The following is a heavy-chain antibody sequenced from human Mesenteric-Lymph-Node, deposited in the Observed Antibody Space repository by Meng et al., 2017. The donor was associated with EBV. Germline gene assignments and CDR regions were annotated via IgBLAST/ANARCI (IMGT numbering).Heavy chain of an antibody. CDR2: IYHLGSP. Sequence: LQCSCSALVKPSQPPARTCAISRGSVSSGGYSWSWILQPPGKGLDSIWYIYHLGSPNYNPSLKSRVTISVDRSKNQFSLNLTSMTAADTAVYYCARRGIAEGFDFWGQGTLVTVSS. CDR3: ARRGIAEGFDF. V-gene: IGHV4-30-2*01. J-gene: IGHJ4*02. CDR1: RGSVSSGGYS.